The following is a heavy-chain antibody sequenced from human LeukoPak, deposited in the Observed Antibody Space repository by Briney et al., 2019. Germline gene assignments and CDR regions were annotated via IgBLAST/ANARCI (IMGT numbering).Heavy chain of an antibody. J-gene: IGHJ4*02. V-gene: IGHV3-23*01. Sequence: GGPLRLSCAASGFTFSSYAMSWVRQAPGKGLEWVSLINDSGGNTYYADSVKGRFTISRDNSKNTLFLQMSSLRAEDTAVYYCAKTSAGIRGGYFDYWGQGTLVTVSS. CDR1: GFTFSSYA. CDR3: AKTSAGIRGGYFDY. D-gene: IGHD3-10*01. CDR2: INDSGGNT.